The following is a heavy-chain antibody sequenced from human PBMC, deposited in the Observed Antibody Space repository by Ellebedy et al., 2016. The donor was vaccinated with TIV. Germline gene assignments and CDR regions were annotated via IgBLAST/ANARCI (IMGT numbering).Heavy chain of an antibody. CDR3: ARDPYSSGWSAIGYFDL. J-gene: IGHJ4*02. CDR1: GFTFSNYW. Sequence: GESLKISCAVSGFTFSNYWMSWARQAPGKGLEWVAVTSFDGKNKHYADPVKGRFTISRDNSQNTLYLHMHSLRDEDTAVYYCARDPYSSGWSAIGYFDLWGQGALVTVSS. V-gene: IGHV3-30*03. CDR2: TSFDGKNK. D-gene: IGHD6-19*01.